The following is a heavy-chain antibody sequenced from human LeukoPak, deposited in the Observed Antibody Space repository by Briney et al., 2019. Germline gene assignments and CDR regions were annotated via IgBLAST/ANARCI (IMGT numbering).Heavy chain of an antibody. D-gene: IGHD3-10*01. V-gene: IGHV3-48*03. CDR3: AREPAGTGTRYFDY. CDR1: GFTFSSYE. J-gene: IGHJ4*02. CDR2: ISSSGSTI. Sequence: GGSLRLSCAASGFTFSSYEMNWVRQAPGKGLEWVSYISSSGSTIYYADSVKGRFTISRDNAKNSLYLQMNSLRAEDTAVYYCAREPAGTGTRYFDYWGQGTLVTVSS.